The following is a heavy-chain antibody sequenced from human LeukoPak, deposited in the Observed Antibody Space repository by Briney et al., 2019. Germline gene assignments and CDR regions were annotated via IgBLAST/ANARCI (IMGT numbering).Heavy chain of an antibody. J-gene: IGHJ4*02. CDR3: ATSLAGGAY. Sequence: KPSETLSLTCTVSGGSISSYYWSWIRQPPGKGLEWIGYIYYSGSTNYNPSLKSRVTISVDTSKNQFSLKLSSVTAAETAVYYCATSLAGGAYWGQGTLVTVSS. CDR2: IYYSGST. CDR1: GGSISSYY. V-gene: IGHV4-59*01. D-gene: IGHD2-21*01.